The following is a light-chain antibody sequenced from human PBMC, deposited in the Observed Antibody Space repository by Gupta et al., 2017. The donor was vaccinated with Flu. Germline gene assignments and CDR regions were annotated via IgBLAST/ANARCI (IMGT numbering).Light chain of an antibody. CDR2: DAS. CDR3: QQRSNWPPLT. Sequence: ATLSLSPGDIATLSCRASQSISQNLAWYQQKPGQAPRLLIYDASTRATGIPARFSGSGSGTDFTLTISGLEPEDFALYFCQQRSNWPPLTFGGGTKVDLK. V-gene: IGKV3-11*01. CDR1: QSISQN. J-gene: IGKJ4*01.